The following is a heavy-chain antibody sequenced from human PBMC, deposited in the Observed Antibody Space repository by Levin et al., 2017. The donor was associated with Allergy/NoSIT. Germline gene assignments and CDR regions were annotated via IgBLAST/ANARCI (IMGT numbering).Heavy chain of an antibody. J-gene: IGHJ6*03. CDR1: VFTFRSYW. CDR3: ARDTRAPVGTTGHYYYYMDV. CDR2: INQDGSEK. Sequence: GGSLRLSCAASVFTFRSYWMNWVRQTPGKGLEWVANINQDGSEKYYVDSVKGRFIISRDNAKKSLYLQLSSLRAEDTAVYFCARDTRAPVGTTGHYYYYMDVWGKGTTVTVSS. D-gene: IGHD1-1*01. V-gene: IGHV3-7*04.